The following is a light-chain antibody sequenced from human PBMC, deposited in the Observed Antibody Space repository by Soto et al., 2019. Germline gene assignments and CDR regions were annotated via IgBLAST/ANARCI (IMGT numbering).Light chain of an antibody. J-gene: IGKJ1*01. Sequence: ELVLTQSPDTLTWSPAVTATLSCRAGKSISRSYLAWYQQKPGQAPRLLIYGASSRATGIPDRFSGSGSGTDFTLTISRLEPEDFGVYYCQQYGSSSRTFGQGTKVDIK. V-gene: IGKV3-20*01. CDR2: GAS. CDR3: QQYGSSSRT. CDR1: KSISRSY.